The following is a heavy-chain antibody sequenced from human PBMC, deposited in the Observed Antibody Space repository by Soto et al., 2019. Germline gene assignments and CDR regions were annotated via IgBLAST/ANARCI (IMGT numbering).Heavy chain of an antibody. Sequence: PGGSLRLSCAASGFTFSSYAMHWVRQAPGKGLEWVAVISYDGSNKYYADSVKGRFTISRDNSKNTLYLQMNSLRAEDTAVYYCARGGVPAVAGTTTFDYWGQGTLVTVS. CDR1: GFTFSSYA. CDR3: ARGGVPAVAGTTTFDY. D-gene: IGHD6-19*01. V-gene: IGHV3-30-3*01. CDR2: ISYDGSNK. J-gene: IGHJ4*02.